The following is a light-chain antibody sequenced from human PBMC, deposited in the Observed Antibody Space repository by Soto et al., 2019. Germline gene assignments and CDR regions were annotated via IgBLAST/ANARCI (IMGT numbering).Light chain of an antibody. CDR2: AAS. CDR3: HQAYSVPPWT. V-gene: IGKV1-39*01. CDR1: QTITTY. J-gene: IGKJ1*01. Sequence: DIQMTQSPPTLSASVGDTVTITCRASQTITTYLNWYQQSPGKVPKLLIYAASSLHSGVPTRFSGSGSGTDFTLTISRLQPEDFATYYCHQAYSVPPWTFGQGTKLEI.